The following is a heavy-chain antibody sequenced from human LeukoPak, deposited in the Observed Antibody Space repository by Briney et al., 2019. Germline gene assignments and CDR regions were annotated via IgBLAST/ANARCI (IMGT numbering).Heavy chain of an antibody. CDR1: GDSVSSDY. Sequence: KPSETLSLTCTVSGDSVSSDYLTWIRQPPGKGLEWIGCIYYSGSTNYNPSLKSRVTISVDTSKNQFSLRLSSVTAADTAVYYCARALDYYGSGSYYWGWFDPWGQGTLVTVSS. CDR2: IYYSGST. D-gene: IGHD3-10*01. V-gene: IGHV4-59*02. J-gene: IGHJ5*02. CDR3: ARALDYYGSGSYYWGWFDP.